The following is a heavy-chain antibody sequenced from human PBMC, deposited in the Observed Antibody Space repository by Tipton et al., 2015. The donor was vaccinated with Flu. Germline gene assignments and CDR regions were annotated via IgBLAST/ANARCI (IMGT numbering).Heavy chain of an antibody. CDR2: INHSGST. CDR3: ARAASSTVTTDRSWFDP. Sequence: TLSLTCAVYGGSFSGYYWSWIRQPPGKGLEWIGEINHSGSTNYNPSLKSRVTISVDTSKNQFSLKLSSVTAADTAVYYCARAASSTVTTDRSWFDPWGQGTLVTVSS. V-gene: IGHV4-34*01. J-gene: IGHJ5*02. CDR1: GGSFSGYY. D-gene: IGHD4-17*01.